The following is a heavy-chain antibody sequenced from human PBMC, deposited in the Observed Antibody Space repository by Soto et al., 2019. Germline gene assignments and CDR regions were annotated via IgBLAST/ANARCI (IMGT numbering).Heavy chain of an antibody. J-gene: IGHJ4*02. V-gene: IGHV4-39*01. Sequence: SETLSLTCTVSGGSISSSSYYWGWIRQPPGKGLEWIGSIYYSGSTYYNPSLKSRVTISVDTPKNQFSLKLSSVTAADTAVYYCARLWSGKRSPDYWGQGTLVTVSS. CDR3: ARLWSGKRSPDY. D-gene: IGHD3-10*01. CDR2: IYYSGST. CDR1: GGSISSSSYY.